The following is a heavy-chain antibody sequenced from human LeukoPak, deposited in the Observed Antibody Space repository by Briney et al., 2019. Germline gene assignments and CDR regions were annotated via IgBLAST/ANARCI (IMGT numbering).Heavy chain of an antibody. V-gene: IGHV3-15*01. CDR2: IKRKSDGGTT. Sequence: GGSLRLSCAASGLTFSNAWMSWVRQAPGKGLEWVGRIKRKSDGGTTDYAAPVKGRFTISRDDSKNTLYLQMNSLKTEDTAVYYCTTGSVRGYPPYYYYMDVWGKGTTVTISS. CDR1: GLTFSNAW. J-gene: IGHJ6*03. D-gene: IGHD3-22*01. CDR3: TTGSVRGYPPYYYYMDV.